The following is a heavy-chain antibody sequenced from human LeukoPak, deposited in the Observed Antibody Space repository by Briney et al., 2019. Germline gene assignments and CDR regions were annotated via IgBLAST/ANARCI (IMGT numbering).Heavy chain of an antibody. CDR2: INRRGHT. J-gene: IGHJ4*02. Sequence: GGSLRLSCAASGFTFDRFTIHWVRQTPGKGLEWVSLINRRGHTFYADSVKGRFTISRDNSKNTLYLQMNSLRAEDTAVYYCARDPAGVESYWGQGTLVTVSS. CDR3: ARDPAGVESY. CDR1: GFTFDRFT. D-gene: IGHD3-10*01. V-gene: IGHV3-43*01.